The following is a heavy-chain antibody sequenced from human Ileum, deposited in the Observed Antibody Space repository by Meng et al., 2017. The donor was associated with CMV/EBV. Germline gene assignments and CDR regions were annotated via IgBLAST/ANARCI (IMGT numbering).Heavy chain of an antibody. CDR3: AKDDLGSFGWFDP. D-gene: IGHD3-10*01. V-gene: IGHV3-23*01. CDR2: ISGSGVIT. Sequence: GESLKISCVASGFTFSNYALTWVRQAPGKGLEWVSTISGSGVITYYTDSVKGRFTISRDNSKYSVYLQMNSLRAEDTAVYYCAKDDLGSFGWFDPWGQGTLVTVSS. CDR1: GFTFSNYA. J-gene: IGHJ5*02.